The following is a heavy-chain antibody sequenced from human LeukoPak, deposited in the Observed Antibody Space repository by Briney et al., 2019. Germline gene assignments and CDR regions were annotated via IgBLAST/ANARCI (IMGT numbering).Heavy chain of an antibody. Sequence: ASVTVSCKASGYTFTSYDINWVRQAPGQGLEWMGWMNPNSGNTGYAQKFQGRVTMTRNTSISTAYMELSSLRSEDTAVYYCARGPDCSGGSCYDYWGQGTLVTVSS. D-gene: IGHD2-15*01. CDR1: GYTFTSYD. V-gene: IGHV1-8*01. CDR3: ARGPDCSGGSCYDY. CDR2: MNPNSGNT. J-gene: IGHJ4*02.